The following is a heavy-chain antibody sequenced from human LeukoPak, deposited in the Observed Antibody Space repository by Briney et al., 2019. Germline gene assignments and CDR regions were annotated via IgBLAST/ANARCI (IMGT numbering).Heavy chain of an antibody. CDR2: ISSSSSYI. J-gene: IGHJ4*02. Sequence: GESLKISCAASGFTFSSYSMNWVRQAPGKGLEWVSSISSSSSYIYYADSVKGRFTISRDNAKNSLYLQMNSLRAEDTAVYYCARDGIVGATNGFDYWGQGTLVTVSS. D-gene: IGHD1-26*01. CDR1: GFTFSSYS. CDR3: ARDGIVGATNGFDY. V-gene: IGHV3-21*01.